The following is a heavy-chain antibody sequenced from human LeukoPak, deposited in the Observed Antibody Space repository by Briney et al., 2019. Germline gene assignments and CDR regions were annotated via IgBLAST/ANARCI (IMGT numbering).Heavy chain of an antibody. Sequence: GASVKVSCKASGYTFTSYDMRWVRQAPGQGLEWMGIINPSGGSTSYAQKFQGRVTMTRDTSTSTVYMELSSLRSEDTAVYYCARDRGWHSSGYSFDYWGQGTLVTVSS. CDR3: ARDRGWHSSGYSFDY. V-gene: IGHV1-46*01. D-gene: IGHD3-22*01. CDR2: INPSGGST. J-gene: IGHJ4*02. CDR1: GYTFTSYD.